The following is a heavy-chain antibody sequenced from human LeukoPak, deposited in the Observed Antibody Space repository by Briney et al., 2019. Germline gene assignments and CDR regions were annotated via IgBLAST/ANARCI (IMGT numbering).Heavy chain of an antibody. CDR2: IKQDGSEK. CDR1: GFTFSSYW. Sequence: GGSLRLSCAASGFTFSSYWMSWVRQAPGKGLEWVANIKQDGSEKYYVDPVKGRFTISRDNAKNSLYLQMNSLRAEDTAVYYCARVFRRITMIVVVSNTAFDIWGQGTMVTVSS. J-gene: IGHJ3*02. V-gene: IGHV3-7*01. D-gene: IGHD3-22*01. CDR3: ARVFRRITMIVVVSNTAFDI.